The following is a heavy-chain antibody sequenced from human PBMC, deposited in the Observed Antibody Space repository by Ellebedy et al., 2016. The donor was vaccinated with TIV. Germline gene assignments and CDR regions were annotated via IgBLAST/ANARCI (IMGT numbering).Heavy chain of an antibody. CDR1: GYSFTHYT. CDR2: IDAGSGNT. J-gene: IGHJ5*02. D-gene: IGHD3-22*01. Sequence: AASVKVSCKASGYSFTHYTIHWVRQAPGQGPEWMGWIDAGSGNTKYSQKFQGRVTITADESTSTANMELSNLRSEDTAVYYCARGWLNYYDIPRWFDPWGQGTLITVSS. V-gene: IGHV1-3*01. CDR3: ARGWLNYYDIPRWFDP.